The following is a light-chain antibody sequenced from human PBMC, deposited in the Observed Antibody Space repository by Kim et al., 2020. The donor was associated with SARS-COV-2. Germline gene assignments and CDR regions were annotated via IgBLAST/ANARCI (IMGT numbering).Light chain of an antibody. CDR2: DAS. J-gene: IGKJ4*01. CDR3: QQRDSWPPAVT. V-gene: IGKV3-11*01. Sequence: PGEGATLSCGASQSIDTSLAWYQHRPGQAPRLLVYDASSRATGVPDRFSGSGSRTDFTLTISSLEPEDFSTYYCQQRDSWPPAVTFGGGTKVDIK. CDR1: QSIDTS.